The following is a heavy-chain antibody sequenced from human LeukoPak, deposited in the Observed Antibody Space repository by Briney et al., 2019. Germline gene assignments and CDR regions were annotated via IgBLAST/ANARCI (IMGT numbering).Heavy chain of an antibody. D-gene: IGHD4-17*01. CDR2: ISYDGSNK. Sequence: PGRSLRLSCAASGFTFSSYGMHWVRQAPGKGREWGAVISYDGSNKYYADSVKGRFTLYRDNSQNTLYLQMNSLRAEDTAVYYCAKDRDYGLLGGFDYWGQGPLVTVSS. J-gene: IGHJ4*02. CDR1: GFTFSSYG. CDR3: AKDRDYGLLGGFDY. V-gene: IGHV3-30*18.